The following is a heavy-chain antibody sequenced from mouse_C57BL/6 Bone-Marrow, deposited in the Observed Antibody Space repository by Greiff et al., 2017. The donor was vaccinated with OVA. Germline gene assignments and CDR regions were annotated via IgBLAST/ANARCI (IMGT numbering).Heavy chain of an antibody. CDR1: GYTFTSYW. D-gene: IGHD2-4*01. V-gene: IGHV1-53*01. CDR2: INPSNGGT. Sequence: VQLQQSGTELVKPGASVKLSCKASGYTFTSYWMHWVKQRPGQGLEWIGNINPSNGGTNYNEKFKSKATLTVDKSSSTAYMQLSSLTSEDSAVYYCARYDDGRSYAMDYWGQGTSVTVSS. J-gene: IGHJ4*01. CDR3: ARYDDGRSYAMDY.